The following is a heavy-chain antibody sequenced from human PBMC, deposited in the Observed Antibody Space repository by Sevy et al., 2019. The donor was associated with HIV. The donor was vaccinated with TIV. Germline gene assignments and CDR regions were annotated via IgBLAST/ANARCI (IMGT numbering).Heavy chain of an antibody. D-gene: IGHD6-19*01. CDR3: AREAVALDY. V-gene: IGHV4-39*02. CDR1: GDSISSNNFY. J-gene: IGHJ4*01. Sequence: SETLSLTCTVSGDSISSNNFYWGWVRQPPEKGLEWIGSIYYTGSSYYNPSLKSRVTISVDTSKNQFSLKLTSVTAADTAVYYCAREAVALDYWGQGTLVTVSS. CDR2: IYYTGSS.